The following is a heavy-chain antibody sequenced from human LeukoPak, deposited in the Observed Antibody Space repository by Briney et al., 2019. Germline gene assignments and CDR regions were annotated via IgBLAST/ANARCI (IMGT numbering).Heavy chain of an antibody. V-gene: IGHV3-9*03. Sequence: SRRLSCAASGFTFDDYAMHWVRQAPGKGLEWVSGISWNSGSIGYADSVKGRFTISRDNAKNYLYQQMNSLRAQDMALYYCAKGSGYDPDYYYYMDVWGKGTTVTVSS. J-gene: IGHJ6*03. D-gene: IGHD5-12*01. CDR2: ISWNSGSI. CDR3: AKGSGYDPDYYYYMDV. CDR1: GFTFDDYA.